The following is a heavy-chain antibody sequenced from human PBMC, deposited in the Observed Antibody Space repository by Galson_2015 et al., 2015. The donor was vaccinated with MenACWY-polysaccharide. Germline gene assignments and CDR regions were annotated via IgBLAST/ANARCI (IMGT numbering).Heavy chain of an antibody. J-gene: IGHJ6*02. CDR3: ARVVVPAAISYSGMDV. V-gene: IGHV3-30-3*01. Sequence: SLRLSCAASGFTFSSYAMHWVRQAPGKGLEWVAVISYDGSNKYYADSVKGRFTISRDNSKNTLYLQMNSLRAEDTAVYYCARVVVPAAISYSGMDVWCQGTTVTVSS. CDR2: ISYDGSNK. CDR1: GFTFSSYA. D-gene: IGHD2-2*02.